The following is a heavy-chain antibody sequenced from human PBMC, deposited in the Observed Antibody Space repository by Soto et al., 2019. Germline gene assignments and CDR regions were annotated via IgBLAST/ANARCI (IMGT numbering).Heavy chain of an antibody. D-gene: IGHD4-17*01. CDR3: ARTAYGDYGLMDV. J-gene: IGHJ6*02. V-gene: IGHV4-31*03. CDR2: IYYSGST. CDR1: GGSISSGGYY. Sequence: SETRSLTCTVSGGSISSGGYYWSWIRQHPGKGLEWIGYIYYSGSTYYSPSLKSRVTISVDTSKNQFSLKLSSVTAAGTAVYYCARTAYGDYGLMDVWGQGTTVTVSS.